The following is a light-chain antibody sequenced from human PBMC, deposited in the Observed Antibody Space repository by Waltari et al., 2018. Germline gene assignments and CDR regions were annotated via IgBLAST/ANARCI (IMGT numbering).Light chain of an antibody. Sequence: SYDLTQPPSVSVSPRQTASITCSGDKLGQKYACWYQQKPGQSPVLVIYQDSKRPSGLPARFAGSNSGNAATLTISGTQAMDEADYYCQAWDSSTAVFGGGTKLTVL. CDR1: KLGQKY. J-gene: IGLJ3*02. CDR2: QDS. V-gene: IGLV3-1*01. CDR3: QAWDSSTAV.